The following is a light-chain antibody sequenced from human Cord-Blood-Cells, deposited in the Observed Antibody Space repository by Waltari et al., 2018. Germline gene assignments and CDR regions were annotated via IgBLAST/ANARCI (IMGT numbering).Light chain of an antibody. J-gene: IGKJ2*01. Sequence: DIVMTPAPDSLAVSLGERATINCKSSPSVLYSSNNKNYLAWYQQKPGQPPKLLIYWASTRESGVPDRFSGSGSGTDFTLTISSLQAEDVAVYYCQQYYSTPYTFGQGTKLEIK. CDR2: WAS. CDR3: QQYYSTPYT. V-gene: IGKV4-1*01. CDR1: PSVLYSSNNKNY.